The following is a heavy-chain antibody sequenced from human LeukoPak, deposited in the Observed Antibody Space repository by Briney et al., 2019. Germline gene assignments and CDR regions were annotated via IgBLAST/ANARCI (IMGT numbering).Heavy chain of an antibody. CDR1: GYTFTGYY. CDR3: ARLGGYDYYYYYGMDV. CDR2: INPNSGGT. Sequence: ASVKVSCKASGYTFTGYYMHWVRQAPGQGLEWMGWINPNSGGTNYAQKFQGRVTMTRDTSISTAYMELSRLRSDDMAVYYCARLGGYDYYYYYGMDVWGQGTTVTVSS. J-gene: IGHJ6*02. D-gene: IGHD5-12*01. V-gene: IGHV1-2*02.